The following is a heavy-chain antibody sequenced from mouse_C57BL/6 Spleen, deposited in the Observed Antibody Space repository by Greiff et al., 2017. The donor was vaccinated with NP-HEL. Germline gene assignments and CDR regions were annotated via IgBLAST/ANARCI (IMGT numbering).Heavy chain of an antibody. J-gene: IGHJ1*03. CDR3: ARSNYYGSHFDV. CDR2: INPNNGGT. V-gene: IGHV1-26*01. Sequence: EVQLQQSGPELVKPGASVKISCKASGYTFTDYYMNWVKQSHGQSLEWIGDINPNNGGTSYNQKFKGKATLTVDKSSSTAYMELRSLTSEDSAVYYCARSNYYGSHFDVWGTGTTVTVSS. CDR1: GYTFTDYY. D-gene: IGHD1-1*01.